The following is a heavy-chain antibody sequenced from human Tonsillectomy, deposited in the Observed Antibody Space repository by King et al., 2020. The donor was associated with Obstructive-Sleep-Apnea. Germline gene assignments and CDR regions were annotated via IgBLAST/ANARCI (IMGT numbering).Heavy chain of an antibody. Sequence: VQLVESGGGLVQPGGSLRLSCAASGFTFSSYSMNWVRQAPGKGLEWVSYITSSSSTIYYADSVQGRFTISRDNAKNSLSLQMNSLRVEDTAVYYCARDSSGYSPWGQGTLVTVSS. D-gene: IGHD3-22*01. CDR3: ARDSSGYSP. CDR2: ITSSSSTI. J-gene: IGHJ5*02. CDR1: GFTFSSYS. V-gene: IGHV3-48*04.